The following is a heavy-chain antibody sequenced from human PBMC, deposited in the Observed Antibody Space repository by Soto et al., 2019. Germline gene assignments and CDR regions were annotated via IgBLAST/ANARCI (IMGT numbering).Heavy chain of an antibody. V-gene: IGHV3-30*18. J-gene: IGHJ4*02. CDR3: AKDAILTGYYIDY. CDR1: GFTFSSYG. D-gene: IGHD3-9*01. CDR2: ISDTGSSH. Sequence: GGSLRLSCVGSGFTFSSYGMHWVRQAPGKGLECVAVISDTGSSHYYAASVEGRFTISRENSKNTLSLHMDRLRVEDTAVYYCAKDAILTGYYIDYWGQVTFLTLST.